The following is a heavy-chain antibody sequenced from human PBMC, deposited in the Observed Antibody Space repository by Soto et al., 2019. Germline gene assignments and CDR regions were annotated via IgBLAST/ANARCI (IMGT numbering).Heavy chain of an antibody. CDR3: ARRYNWISEASYYYMNI. Sequence: ASVKVSCKASGYTFTSYGISWVGQAPGQGLERMGWISAYYGNTNYAQKLQGRVTMTTDTSTSTPYMELRSLRSDDTAVYYCARRYNWISEASYYYMNIWGKGTXVTVSS. CDR1: GYTFTSYG. V-gene: IGHV1-18*01. CDR2: ISAYYGNT. J-gene: IGHJ6*03. D-gene: IGHD1-20*01.